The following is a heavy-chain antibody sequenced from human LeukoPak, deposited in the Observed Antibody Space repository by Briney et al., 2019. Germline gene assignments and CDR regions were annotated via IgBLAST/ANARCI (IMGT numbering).Heavy chain of an antibody. V-gene: IGHV1-24*01. CDR2: FDPEDGET. J-gene: IGHJ4*02. Sequence: ASVKVSCNVSGYTLTELSMHWVRQAPGKGLEWMGGFDPEDGETIYAQKFQGRVTMTEDASTDTAYMELSSLRSEDTAVYYCATARHYYDSSGYYRYWGQGTLVTVSS. CDR1: GYTLTELS. D-gene: IGHD3-22*01. CDR3: ATARHYYDSSGYYRY.